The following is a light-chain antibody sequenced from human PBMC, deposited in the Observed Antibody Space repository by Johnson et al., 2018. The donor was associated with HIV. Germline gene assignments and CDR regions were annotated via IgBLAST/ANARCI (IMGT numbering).Light chain of an antibody. CDR3: GTWDSSLTSYV. V-gene: IGLV1-51*01. Sequence: QSVLTQPPSVSAAPGQTVTISCSGSSSNVGSSFVSWYRQVPGTAPKLLIYDNNKRPSGIPGRFSGSKSGPSATLGITGLQTGDEADYYCGTWDSSLTSYVFGAGTQVTVL. CDR1: SSNVGSSF. CDR2: DNN. J-gene: IGLJ1*01.